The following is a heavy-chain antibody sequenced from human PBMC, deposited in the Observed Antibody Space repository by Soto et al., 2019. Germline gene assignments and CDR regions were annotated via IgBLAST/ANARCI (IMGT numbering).Heavy chain of an antibody. D-gene: IGHD6-13*01. CDR1: GYSFTSYG. CDR2: ISGYNGHK. Sequence: QVQLVQSGAEAKKPGASVTGSCKASGYSFTSYGITWVLQAPGQGLEWMGWISGYNGHKKYAQKLQGRVTMTTDTSTRTAYMELRSLRSDGTALYSCARDRGQQLVDYWGQGTLVTVSS. J-gene: IGHJ4*02. V-gene: IGHV1-18*01. CDR3: ARDRGQQLVDY.